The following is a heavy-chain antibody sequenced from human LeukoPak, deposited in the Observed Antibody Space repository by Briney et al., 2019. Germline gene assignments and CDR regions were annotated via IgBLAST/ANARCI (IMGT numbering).Heavy chain of an antibody. Sequence: GGSLRLSCAASGFTFGSYSTNWVRQAPGKGLEWVSYISSSSSTIYYAGSVKGRFTISRDNAKNSLFLQMNSLRAEDTAVYYCARSRGSSGSYPFDYWGQGTLVTVSS. J-gene: IGHJ4*02. CDR1: GFTFGSYS. V-gene: IGHV3-48*01. CDR2: ISSSSSTI. D-gene: IGHD1-26*01. CDR3: ARSRGSSGSYPFDY.